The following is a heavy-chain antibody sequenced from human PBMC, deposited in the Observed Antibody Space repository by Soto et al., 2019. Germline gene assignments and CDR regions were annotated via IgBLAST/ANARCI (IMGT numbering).Heavy chain of an antibody. CDR3: AKGGTAKLIY. CDR2: IYYTGDT. D-gene: IGHD1-7*01. V-gene: IGHV4-59*03. J-gene: IGHJ4*02. CDR1: GGSISTYY. Sequence: PSETLSLTCTVSGGSISTYYWSWIRQTPGKGLEWIGYIYYTGDTNYNPSLKSRVTISVDTSKNQFSLKLTSVTAADTAIYYCAKGGTAKLIYWGQGTQVTVSS.